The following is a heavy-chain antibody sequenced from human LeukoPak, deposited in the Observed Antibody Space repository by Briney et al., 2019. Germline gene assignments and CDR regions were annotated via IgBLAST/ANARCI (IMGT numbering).Heavy chain of an antibody. CDR3: VRDLNWAFDS. J-gene: IGHJ4*02. Sequence: GGSPRLSCAASGFTFSGFSLNWVRQAPGKGLEWISNIRGSGSDMYYAASVKGRFTISRDSATNSLYLQMNNLKVDDTAVYFCVRDLNWAFDSWGQGTLVTVSS. CDR1: GFTFSGFS. V-gene: IGHV3-48*01. CDR2: IRGSGSDM. D-gene: IGHD7-27*01.